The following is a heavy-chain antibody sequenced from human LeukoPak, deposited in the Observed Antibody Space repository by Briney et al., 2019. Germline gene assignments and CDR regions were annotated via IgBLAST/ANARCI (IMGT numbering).Heavy chain of an antibody. V-gene: IGHV1-2*02. CDR3: ARDYYDFWSGYTTHNWFDP. CDR1: GYTFTGNF. D-gene: IGHD3-3*01. J-gene: IGHJ5*02. Sequence: ASVKVSCKASGYTFTGNFMHWVRQAPGQGLEWMVWINPNSGGTNYAQKFQGRVTMTRDTSISTAYMELSRLRSDDTAVYYCARDYYDFWSGYTTHNWFDPWGQGTLVTVSS. CDR2: INPNSGGT.